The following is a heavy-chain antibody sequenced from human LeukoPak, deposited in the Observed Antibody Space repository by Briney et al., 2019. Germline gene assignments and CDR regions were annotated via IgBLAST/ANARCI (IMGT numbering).Heavy chain of an antibody. CDR2: IYYSGST. Sequence: SETLSLTCTVSGGSISSSSYYWGWIRQPPGKGLEWIGSIYYSGSTYYNPSPKSRVTISVDTSKNQFSLKLSSVTAADTAVYYCARICMIVEFLGAFDIWGQGTMVTVSS. V-gene: IGHV4-39*01. D-gene: IGHD3-22*01. CDR1: GGSISSSSYY. CDR3: ARICMIVEFLGAFDI. J-gene: IGHJ3*02.